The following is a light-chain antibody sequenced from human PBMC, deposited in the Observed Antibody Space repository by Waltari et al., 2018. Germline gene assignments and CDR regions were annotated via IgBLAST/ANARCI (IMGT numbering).Light chain of an antibody. Sequence: DIVLTQSPDSLAVSLGDMATINCKSSQTMFFNSKDYLAWYQKKPGLPPRLLVDWASTRQSGIPERFTGSGAGTDFTLTITNVQADDVAVYYCQQYFSAGDTFGPGT. V-gene: IGKV4-1*01. J-gene: IGKJ3*01. CDR3: QQYFSAGDT. CDR1: QTMFFNSKDY. CDR2: WAS.